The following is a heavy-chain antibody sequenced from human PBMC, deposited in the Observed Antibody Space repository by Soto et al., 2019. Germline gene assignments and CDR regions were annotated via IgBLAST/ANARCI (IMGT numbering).Heavy chain of an antibody. CDR1: GFTFSTYW. CDR3: ARDPAIYSGNFDYGLDV. Sequence: GSLRLSCAASGFTFSTYWMNWVRQTPGKGLMWVSRISPDGSNRGYADSVEGRFTVSRDNAKNSLYLQMNSLRAEDTAVYYCARDPAIYSGNFDYGLDVWGQGTTVTVSS. V-gene: IGHV3-74*01. J-gene: IGHJ6*02. CDR2: ISPDGSNR. D-gene: IGHD4-4*01.